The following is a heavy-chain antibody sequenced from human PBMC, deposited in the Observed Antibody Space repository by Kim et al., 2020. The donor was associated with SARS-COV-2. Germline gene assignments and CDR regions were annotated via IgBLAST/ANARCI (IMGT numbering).Heavy chain of an antibody. Sequence: SETLSLTCAVSGGSFSSGGYSWSCIRQPPGKGLDGVVYIYHSSSSYYNPSLQSTVTIAVDRSKNQFSLTLSSAAAAATALYYCARRGYYYDRSGYGGWF. CDR1: GGSFSSGGYS. V-gene: IGHV4-30-2*01. D-gene: IGHD3-22*01. CDR3: ARRGYYYDRSGYGGWF. J-gene: IGHJ5*01. CDR2: IYHSSSS.